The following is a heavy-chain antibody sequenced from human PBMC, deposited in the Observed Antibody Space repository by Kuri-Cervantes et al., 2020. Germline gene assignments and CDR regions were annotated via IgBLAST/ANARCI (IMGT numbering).Heavy chain of an antibody. J-gene: IGHJ5*02. V-gene: IGHV3-23*01. CDR3: AEARWLELPTNWFDP. Sequence: GGSLRLSCAASGFTFSSYAMSWVRQAPGKGLEWVSAISGSGGSTYYADSVKGRFTISRDNSKHTLNLQMNSLRAEDTAVYYCAEARWLELPTNWFDPWGQGTLVTVSS. D-gene: IGHD1-7*01. CDR2: ISGSGGST. CDR1: GFTFSSYA.